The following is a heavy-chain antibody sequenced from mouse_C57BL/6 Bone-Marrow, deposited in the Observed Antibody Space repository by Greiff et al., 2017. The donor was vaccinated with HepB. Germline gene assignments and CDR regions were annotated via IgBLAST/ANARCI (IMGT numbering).Heavy chain of an antibody. J-gene: IGHJ3*01. CDR1: GYTFTSYW. Sequence: QVQLQQPGAELVKPGASVKLSCKASGYTFTSYWMQWVKQRPGRGLEWIGEIDPSDSYTNYNQKFKGKATLTVDTSSSTAYMQLSSLTSEDSAVYYCASVAYWGQGTLVTVSA. D-gene: IGHD3-1*01. CDR3: ASVAY. CDR2: IDPSDSYT. V-gene: IGHV1-50*01.